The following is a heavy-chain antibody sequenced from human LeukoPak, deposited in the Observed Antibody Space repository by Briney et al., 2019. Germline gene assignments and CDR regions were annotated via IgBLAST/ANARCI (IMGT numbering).Heavy chain of an antibody. J-gene: IGHJ4*02. CDR3: TRQDCSGGSCSYVDY. CDR2: IRSIARSYTT. V-gene: IGHV3-73*01. CDR1: GFDFSGFY. D-gene: IGHD2-15*01. Sequence: GGSLRLSCAASGFDFSGFYMHWVRQASGRGLEWVGLIRSIARSYTTVYAEAVKGRFSISRDDSENTAYLQMNSLKADDTAVYYCTRQDCSGGSCSYVDYWGQGTLVTVSS.